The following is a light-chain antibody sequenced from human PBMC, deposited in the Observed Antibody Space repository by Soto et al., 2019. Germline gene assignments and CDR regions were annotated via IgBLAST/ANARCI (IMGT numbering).Light chain of an antibody. J-gene: IGKJ4*01. CDR3: QQSFTSPLT. V-gene: IGKV1-39*01. CDR2: SAS. CDR1: QSISTS. Sequence: DIQMTQSPSSLSASLGDRITLTCRASQSISTSLHWYQQTPGKAPKLLIYSASSLHSGVPSRFSGSGSGTDFTLTITSLQRADFATYYCQQSFTSPLTFGGGTKVEIK.